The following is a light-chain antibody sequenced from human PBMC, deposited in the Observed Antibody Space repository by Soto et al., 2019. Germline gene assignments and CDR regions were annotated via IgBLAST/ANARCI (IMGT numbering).Light chain of an antibody. CDR3: QQYGTSPRT. Sequence: EIVLTQSPVTVSLSPVEIVTLSCRASQTVTRSYLAWYQQKPGQAPRLLIYGASIRATGIPDRFSGSGSGTDFTLTISRLEPEDFAVYYCQQYGTSPRTFGQGTKVDI. J-gene: IGKJ1*01. CDR2: GAS. V-gene: IGKV3-20*01. CDR1: QTVTRSY.